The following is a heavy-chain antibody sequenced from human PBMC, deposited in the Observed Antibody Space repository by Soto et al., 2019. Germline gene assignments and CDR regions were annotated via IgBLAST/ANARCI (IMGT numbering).Heavy chain of an antibody. CDR1: GDSMSISGFA. CDR2: IFYSGST. CDR3: ARQQTTADIDLWFDP. J-gene: IGHJ5*02. V-gene: IGHV4-39*01. D-gene: IGHD2-2*01. Sequence: SWTPALTCNLSGDSMSISGFALAWNSKPPGKGLEWIANIFYSGSTYYNPSLGSRVTVSVDTSKNQFPLKLSSVTAADTAVYYCARQQTTADIDLWFDPWGQGTLVTVSS.